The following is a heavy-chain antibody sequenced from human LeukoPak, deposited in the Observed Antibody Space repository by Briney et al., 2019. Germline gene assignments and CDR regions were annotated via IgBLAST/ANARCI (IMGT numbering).Heavy chain of an antibody. Sequence: SETLSLTCAVYGGSFSGYYWSWIRQPPGKGLEWIGEINRSGSTNYNPSLKSRVTISVDTSENQFSLKLSSVTAADTAVYYCARGKITDYWGQGTLVTVSS. D-gene: IGHD1-14*01. CDR2: INRSGST. J-gene: IGHJ4*02. V-gene: IGHV4-34*01. CDR3: ARGKITDY. CDR1: GGSFSGYY.